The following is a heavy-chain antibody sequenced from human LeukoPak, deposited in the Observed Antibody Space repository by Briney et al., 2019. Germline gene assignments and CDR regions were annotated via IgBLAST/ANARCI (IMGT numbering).Heavy chain of an antibody. CDR1: GGSISSYY. J-gene: IGHJ4*02. D-gene: IGHD1-7*01. Sequence: SETLSLTCTVSGGSISSYYWSWIRQPPGKGLEWIGYIYYSGSTNYNPSLKSRVTISADTSKNQFSLKLSSVTAADTAVYYCARGNPYRITGTIDYWGQGTLVTVSS. V-gene: IGHV4-59*01. CDR2: IYYSGST. CDR3: ARGNPYRITGTIDY.